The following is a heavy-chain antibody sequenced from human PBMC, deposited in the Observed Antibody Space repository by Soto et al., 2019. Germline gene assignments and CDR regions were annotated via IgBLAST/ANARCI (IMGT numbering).Heavy chain of an antibody. D-gene: IGHD2-15*01. CDR2: IYYSGST. CDR3: AKEGYCSGGSCYDWFDP. CDR1: GGSISSYY. Sequence: SETLSLTCTVSGGSISSYYWSWIRQPPGKGLEWIGYIYYSGSTNYNPSLKSRVTISVDTSKNQFSLKLSSVTAADTAVYYCAKEGYCSGGSCYDWFDPWGQGXLVTVHS. J-gene: IGHJ5*02. V-gene: IGHV4-59*01.